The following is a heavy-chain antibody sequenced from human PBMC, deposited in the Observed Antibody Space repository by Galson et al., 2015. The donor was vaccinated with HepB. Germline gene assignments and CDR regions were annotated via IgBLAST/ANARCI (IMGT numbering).Heavy chain of an antibody. CDR3: AKGGAGWELGDS. J-gene: IGHJ4*02. CDR1: GFTFSSYA. D-gene: IGHD1-26*01. CDR2: ISGTGGNT. V-gene: IGHV3-23*01. Sequence: SLRLSCAASGFTFSSYAMSWVRQAPGKGLEWVSAISGTGGNTKYADSLKGRFTISRDNSKNTLYLQMNSLRPEDTAVYYCAKGGAGWELGDSWGQGTPVTVSS.